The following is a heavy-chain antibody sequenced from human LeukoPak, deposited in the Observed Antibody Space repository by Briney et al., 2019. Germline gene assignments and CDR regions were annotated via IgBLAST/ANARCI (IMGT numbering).Heavy chain of an antibody. Sequence: PSETLSLTCAVSGGTISSSTYYGGWIRQPPGKGLEWIGTIYYSGSTYYNPSLRSRVTISVDTSKNQFSLKLTSVTAADTAVYYCARERVYRYDRSGYYGRTFDYWGQGTLVTVSS. J-gene: IGHJ4*02. CDR3: ARERVYRYDRSGYYGRTFDY. CDR2: IYYSGST. D-gene: IGHD3-22*01. CDR1: GGTISSSTYY. V-gene: IGHV4-39*02.